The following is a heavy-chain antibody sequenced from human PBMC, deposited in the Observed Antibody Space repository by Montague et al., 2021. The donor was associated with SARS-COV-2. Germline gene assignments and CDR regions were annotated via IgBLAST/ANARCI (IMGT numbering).Heavy chain of an antibody. CDR3: ARGLDCSVGSCCWEYWFDP. J-gene: IGHJ5*02. CDR1: GGSISSYY. CDR2: INYSGST. Sequence: SETLSLTCTVSGGSISSYYWSWIRQPPGKGLEWIGDINYSGSTNYNPSLKSRVTISVDTSKNQFSLKLSSVTAADTAVYYCARGLDCSVGSCCWEYWFDPWGQGTLVTVSS. D-gene: IGHD2-15*01. V-gene: IGHV4-59*01.